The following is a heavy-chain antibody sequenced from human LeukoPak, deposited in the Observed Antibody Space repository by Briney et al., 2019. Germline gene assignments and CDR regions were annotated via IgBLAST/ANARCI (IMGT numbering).Heavy chain of an antibody. V-gene: IGHV1-2*02. CDR3: AKVRDRLSSFYPAA. J-gene: IGHJ4*02. CDR2: INPNSGGT. CDR1: GYTFTGYY. Sequence: ASVKVSCTASGYTFTGYYMHWVRQAPGQGLEWMGWINPNSGGTNYAQKFQGRVTMTRDTSITTAYLELSGLTSDDTAMYYCAKVRDRLSSFYPAAWGQGTLVSVSS. D-gene: IGHD6-13*01.